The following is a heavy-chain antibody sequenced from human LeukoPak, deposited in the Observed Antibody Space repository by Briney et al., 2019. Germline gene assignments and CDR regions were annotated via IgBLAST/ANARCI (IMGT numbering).Heavy chain of an antibody. CDR1: GGSFSGYY. V-gene: IGHV4-34*01. CDR2: INHSGST. D-gene: IGHD3-10*01. Sequence: PSETLSLTCAVYGGSFSGYYWSWIRQPPGKGLEWIGEINHSGSTNYNPSLKSRVTISVDTSKNQFSLKLSSVTAADTAVYYCARDLRDAFDIWGQGTMVTVSS. J-gene: IGHJ3*02. CDR3: ARDLRDAFDI.